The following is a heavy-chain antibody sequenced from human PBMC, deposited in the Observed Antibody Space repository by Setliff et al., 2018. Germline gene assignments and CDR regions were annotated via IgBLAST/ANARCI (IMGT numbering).Heavy chain of an antibody. D-gene: IGHD3-9*01. Sequence: PGESLKISCAAPVFTFSDYYMTWIRQAPGKGLECISYTSNTGITTYYADSVKGRFTISRDNAKKSLYLQMNSLRAEETAVYYCARWSILTGTDAFDIWGQGTMVTVSS. V-gene: IGHV3-11*04. CDR1: VFTFSDYY. CDR3: ARWSILTGTDAFDI. J-gene: IGHJ3*02. CDR2: TSNTGITT.